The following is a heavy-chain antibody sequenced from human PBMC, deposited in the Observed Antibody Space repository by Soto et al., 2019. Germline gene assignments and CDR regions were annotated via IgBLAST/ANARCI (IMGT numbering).Heavy chain of an antibody. CDR3: GPIFGDPF. Sequence: GGSLRLSCAASGFTFSYFSMNWVRQAPGKGLEWVSGLKENGITTYYADSVKGRFTISRDNAKNTLYLQMTSLRVEDTAMYYCGPIFGDPFWGQGTLVTVSS. D-gene: IGHD3-3*02. J-gene: IGHJ4*02. CDR1: GFTFSYFS. CDR2: LKENGITT. V-gene: IGHV3-74*01.